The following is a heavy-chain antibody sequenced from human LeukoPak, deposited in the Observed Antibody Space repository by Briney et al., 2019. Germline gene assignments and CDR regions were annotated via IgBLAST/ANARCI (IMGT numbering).Heavy chain of an antibody. CDR1: GGTFSSYA. CDR3: ARGLGHPAGAGFYFDY. CDR2: IIPIFGTA. V-gene: IGHV1-69*05. Sequence: ASVKVSCKASGGTFSSYAISWVRQAPGQGLEWMGGIIPIFGTANYAQKFQGRVTITTDESTSTAYMELSSLRSEDTAVYYCARGLGHPAGAGFYFDYWGQGTLVTVSS. D-gene: IGHD1-26*01. J-gene: IGHJ4*02.